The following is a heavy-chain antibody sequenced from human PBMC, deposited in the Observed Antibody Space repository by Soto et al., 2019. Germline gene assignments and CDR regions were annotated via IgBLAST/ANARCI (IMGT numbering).Heavy chain of an antibody. V-gene: IGHV1-46*01. J-gene: IGHJ4*02. CDR3: ANAAGIPAAPGTFDS. CDR1: GYIFSNYY. Sequence: GASVKVSCKTSGYIFSNYYLHWVRQAPGQGPQWMGVINPSGGSASYAQKFQGRVTVTRDTSTSSVYLELSRLRSEDTAVYYCANAAGIPAAPGTFDSWGQGTLVTVSS. CDR2: INPSGGSA. D-gene: IGHD2-2*01.